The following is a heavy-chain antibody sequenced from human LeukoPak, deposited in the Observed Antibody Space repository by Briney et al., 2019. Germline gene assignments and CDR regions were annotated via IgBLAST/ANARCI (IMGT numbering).Heavy chain of an antibody. Sequence: ASVKASCKASGYTFTDYYILWLRQAPGQGLEWVGWINPHSGGTNFAQRFQGRVTMTRDTSISTVYMELTRLTSDDTAVYYCATVPCVISSCSPDNWFDPWGQGTLVTVSS. CDR1: GYTFTDYY. CDR3: ATVPCVISSCSPDNWFDP. J-gene: IGHJ5*02. CDR2: INPHSGGT. V-gene: IGHV1-2*02. D-gene: IGHD2-2*01.